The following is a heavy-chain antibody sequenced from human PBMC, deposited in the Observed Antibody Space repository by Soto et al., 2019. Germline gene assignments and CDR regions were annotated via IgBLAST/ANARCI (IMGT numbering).Heavy chain of an antibody. D-gene: IGHD1-1*01. CDR1: GYAFTTYG. Sequence: QVHLVQSGAEVKKPGASVKVSCKGSGYAFTTYGITWVRQAPGQGLEWMGWISAHNGNTNYAQKLXGRVTVTRXXXXSTAYMELRSLRSDDTAVYYCARGRYGDYWGQGALVTVSS. CDR2: ISAHNGNT. V-gene: IGHV1-18*01. CDR3: ARGRYGDY. J-gene: IGHJ4*02.